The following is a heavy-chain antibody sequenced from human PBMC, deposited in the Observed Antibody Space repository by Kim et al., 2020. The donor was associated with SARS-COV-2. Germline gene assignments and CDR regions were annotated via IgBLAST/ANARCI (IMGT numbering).Heavy chain of an antibody. CDR1: GGSISSYY. D-gene: IGHD5-18*01. J-gene: IGHJ6*02. CDR3: ARGGLGYSYGYGGGYYYGMDV. V-gene: IGHV4-59*01. Sequence: SETLSLTCTVSGGSISSYYWSWIRQPPGKGLEWIGYIYYSGSTNYNPSLKSRVTISVDTSKNQFSLKLSSVTAADTAVYYCARGGLGYSYGYGGGYYYGMDVWGQWTTVTVSS. CDR2: IYYSGST.